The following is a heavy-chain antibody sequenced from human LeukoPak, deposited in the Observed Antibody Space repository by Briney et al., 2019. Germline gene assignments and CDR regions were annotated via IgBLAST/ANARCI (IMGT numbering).Heavy chain of an antibody. V-gene: IGHV4-38-2*01. CDR1: GYSISSGYY. D-gene: IGHD6-13*01. CDR3: ARGGIVAAGTSRFDT. J-gene: IGHJ5*02. Sequence: SETLSLTCAASGYSISSGYYWGWIRQPPGKGLEWIGSIYHSGSTYYNPSLKSRVTISVDTSKNQFSLNLSSVTAADTAVYYCARGGIVAAGTSRFDTWGQGTLVTVSS. CDR2: IYHSGST.